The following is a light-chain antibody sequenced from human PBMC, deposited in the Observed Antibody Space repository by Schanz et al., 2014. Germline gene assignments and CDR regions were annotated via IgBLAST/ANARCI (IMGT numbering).Light chain of an antibody. Sequence: EIVLTQSPVTLSLSPGERATLSCRASQNVGTYLAWYQQKPGQAPRLLIYAASIRAIGIPDRFSGSGSGTDFTLTISSLEPEDFAIYYCQQHANWLTFGGGTKVEIK. CDR2: AAS. J-gene: IGKJ4*01. CDR3: QQHANWLT. V-gene: IGKV3-11*01. CDR1: QNVGTY.